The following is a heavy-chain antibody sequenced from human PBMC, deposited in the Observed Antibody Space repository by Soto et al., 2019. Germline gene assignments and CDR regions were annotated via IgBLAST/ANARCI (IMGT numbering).Heavy chain of an antibody. CDR2: IIPNFGTS. CDR1: GGSFRGYA. CDR3: ARERPEDYGDYGSDY. D-gene: IGHD4-17*01. Sequence: QVQLVQSGAEVKKPGSSVKVSCKAYGGSFRGYAVSWVRQAPGQGREWVGGIIPNFGTSNYAQKFQGRVNINADESRTTTYMELSSLRSDDTAFYYCARERPEDYGDYGSDYWGQGTLVTVSS. V-gene: IGHV1-69*01. J-gene: IGHJ4*02.